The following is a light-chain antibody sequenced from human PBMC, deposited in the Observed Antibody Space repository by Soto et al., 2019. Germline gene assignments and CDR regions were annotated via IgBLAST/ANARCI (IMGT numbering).Light chain of an antibody. Sequence: DLQMTHSPSTLSASVGDRVTITCRSSQSINIWLAWYQQKPGRAPKLLIHKASTLESGVPSRFSGSGSGTEFTLTISSLQPDDFATYYCQQYNVYWTFGQGTKVDI. V-gene: IGKV1-5*03. J-gene: IGKJ1*01. CDR2: KAS. CDR3: QQYNVYWT. CDR1: QSINIW.